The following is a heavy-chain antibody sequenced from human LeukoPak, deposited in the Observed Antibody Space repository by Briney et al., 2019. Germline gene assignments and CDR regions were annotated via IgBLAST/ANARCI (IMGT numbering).Heavy chain of an antibody. J-gene: IGHJ4*02. CDR3: AKKSGNLYYFDY. Sequence: GGYLRLSCVASGFTFSSYAMSWVRRALGKGLEWVSAISGSGVSKYYADSVKGRFTISRDDSQNTLALQMNSLRAEDTAVYYCAKKSGNLYYFDYWGQGTLVTVSS. CDR1: GFTFSSYA. CDR2: ISGSGVSK. D-gene: IGHD1-14*01. V-gene: IGHV3-23*01.